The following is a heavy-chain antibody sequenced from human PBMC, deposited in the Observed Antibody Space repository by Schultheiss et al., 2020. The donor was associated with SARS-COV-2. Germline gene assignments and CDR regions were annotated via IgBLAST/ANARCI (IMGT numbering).Heavy chain of an antibody. CDR2: ISGSGGST. CDR3: ARFKWEPWFSYYYYGMDV. CDR1: GFTVSSNY. Sequence: GGSLRLSCAASGFTVSSNYMSWVRQAPGKGLEWVSAISGSGGSTYYADSVKGRFTISRDNSKNTLYLQMNSLRAEDTAVYYCARFKWEPWFSYYYYGMDVWGQGTTVTVSS. D-gene: IGHD1-26*01. J-gene: IGHJ6*02. V-gene: IGHV3-23*01.